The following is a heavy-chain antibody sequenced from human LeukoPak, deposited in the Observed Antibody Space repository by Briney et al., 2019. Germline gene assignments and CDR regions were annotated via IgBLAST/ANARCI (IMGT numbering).Heavy chain of an antibody. CDR1: GYTFTGYY. CDR3: SRDSGYCSGGSCWCFDF. D-gene: IGHD2-15*01. CDR2: INPKSGGT. Sequence: ASVKVSCKASGYTFTGYYMHWVRQAPGQGLEWMGWINPKSGGTNYPQKFQGRVTMTRDTSMSTAYMELSRLRSDDTAVYYCSRDSGYCSGGSCWCFDFWGQGTLVTVSA. J-gene: IGHJ4*02. V-gene: IGHV1-2*02.